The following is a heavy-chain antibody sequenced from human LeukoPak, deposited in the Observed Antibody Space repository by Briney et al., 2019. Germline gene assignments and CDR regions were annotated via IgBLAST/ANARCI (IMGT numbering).Heavy chain of an antibody. CDR1: GDSVSSNSAA. Sequence: SQTLSLTGAISGDSVSSNSAAWSWIRQSPSRGLEWLGRTYHRSKWYDDYAVSVKSRITINPDTSKNQFSLQLNSVTPEDTAVYYCARSSGWDFDYWGQGTLVTVSS. D-gene: IGHD6-19*01. V-gene: IGHV6-1*01. CDR3: ARSSGWDFDY. CDR2: TYHRSKWYD. J-gene: IGHJ4*02.